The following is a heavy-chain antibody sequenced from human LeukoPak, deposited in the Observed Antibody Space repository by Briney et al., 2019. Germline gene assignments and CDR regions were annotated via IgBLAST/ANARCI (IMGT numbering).Heavy chain of an antibody. V-gene: IGHV4-39*01. CDR1: GGSISSGSYY. CDR3: ARTDEKRIFGSASYYRGSPVDY. Sequence: SETLSLTCTVSGGSISSGSYYWGWIRQPPGKGLEWIGSIYYSGSTYYNPSVKSRVTISVDTSKNQFSLKLSSVTAADTAVYYCARTDEKRIFGSASYYRGSPVDYWGQGTLVTVSS. J-gene: IGHJ4*02. D-gene: IGHD3-10*01. CDR2: IYYSGST.